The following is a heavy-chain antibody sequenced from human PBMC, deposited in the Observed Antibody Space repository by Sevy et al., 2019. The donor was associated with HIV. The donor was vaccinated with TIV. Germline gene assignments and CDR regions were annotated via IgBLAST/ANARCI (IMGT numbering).Heavy chain of an antibody. J-gene: IGHJ4*02. D-gene: IGHD3-10*01. CDR1: GFTFSSYW. Sequence: GGSLRLSCAASGFTFSSYWMSWVRQAPGKGLEWVANIKQDGSEKYYVDSVKGRFTISRDNAKNSLYLQMNSLRAEDTAVYYCARDTSSYYYGSGSDYNIIWGQGTLVTVSS. CDR2: IKQDGSEK. CDR3: ARDTSSYYYGSGSDYNII. V-gene: IGHV3-7*01.